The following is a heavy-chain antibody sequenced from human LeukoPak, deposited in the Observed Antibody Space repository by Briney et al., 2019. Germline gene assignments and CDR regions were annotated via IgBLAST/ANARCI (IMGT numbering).Heavy chain of an antibody. CDR3: ARVGYYDSSGYSYYFDY. CDR1: GFTFSGYS. J-gene: IGHJ4*02. CDR2: ISSGSIYT. Sequence: KPGGSLRLSCAASGFTFSGYSMNWIRQAPGKGLEWVSSISSGSIYTYYPDSVKGPFTISRDNAKNSLYLQMNSLTVEEPAVYYCARVGYYDSSGYSYYFDYWGQGILVTVSS. V-gene: IGHV3-21*01. D-gene: IGHD3-22*01.